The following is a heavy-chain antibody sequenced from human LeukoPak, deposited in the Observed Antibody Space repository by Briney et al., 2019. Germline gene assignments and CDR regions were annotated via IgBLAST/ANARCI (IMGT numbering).Heavy chain of an antibody. CDR3: ARGLRWELNY. J-gene: IGHJ4*02. D-gene: IGHD1-26*01. CDR1: GGSISSSSYY. CDR2: IYYSGST. Sequence: SETLSLTCTVSGGSISSSSYYWGWIRQPPGKGLEWIGSIYYSGSTYYNPSLKSRATISVDTSKNQFSLKLSSVTAADTAVYYCARGLRWELNYWGQGTLVTVSS. V-gene: IGHV4-39*07.